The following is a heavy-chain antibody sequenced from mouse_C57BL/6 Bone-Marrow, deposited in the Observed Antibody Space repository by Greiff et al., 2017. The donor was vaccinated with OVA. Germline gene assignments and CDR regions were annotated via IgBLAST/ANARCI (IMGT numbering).Heavy chain of an antibody. J-gene: IGHJ3*01. Sequence: VQLQQSGAELVRPGASVKLSCTASGFNIKDDYMHWVQQRPDQGLEWIGWIDPENGDTEYASKFQGKATITADTSSNTAYLQLSSLTSEDTAVYYCTTLYYDYLAYWGQGTLVTVSA. CDR3: TTLYYDYLAY. D-gene: IGHD2-4*01. CDR2: IDPENGDT. CDR1: GFNIKDDY. V-gene: IGHV14-4*01.